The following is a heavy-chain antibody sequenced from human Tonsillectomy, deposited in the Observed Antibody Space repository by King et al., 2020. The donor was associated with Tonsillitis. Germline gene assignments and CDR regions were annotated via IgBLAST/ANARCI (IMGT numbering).Heavy chain of an antibody. V-gene: IGHV3-64*01. CDR1: GFTFSSYA. J-gene: IGHJ6*03. D-gene: IGHD6-13*01. Sequence: VQLVESGGGLVQPGGSLRLSCAASGFTFSSYAMHWVRQAPGKGLEYVSDIRSGGGNTDSVSSVKGRVTISRDNSKNTLYLQMGSLSVEDMAVYYCARREAANYYYMDVWGKGTTITVSS. CDR2: IRSGGGNT. CDR3: ARREAANYYYMDV.